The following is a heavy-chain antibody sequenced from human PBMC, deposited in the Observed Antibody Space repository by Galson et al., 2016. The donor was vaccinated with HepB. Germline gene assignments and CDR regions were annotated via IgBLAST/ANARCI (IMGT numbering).Heavy chain of an antibody. CDR1: GGSFSGFY. D-gene: IGHD2-2*02. Sequence: SETLSLTCAVYGGSFSGFYWSWIRQSPGKGLQWIGEVNPGGSTHYNPSLKSRVTISADTSKNHFSLKLSAVTAADTAVYYCARWPLGYCPSADCYTNDYWGQGILVIVSS. CDR2: VNPGGST. J-gene: IGHJ4*02. V-gene: IGHV4-34*01. CDR3: ARWPLGYCPSADCYTNDY.